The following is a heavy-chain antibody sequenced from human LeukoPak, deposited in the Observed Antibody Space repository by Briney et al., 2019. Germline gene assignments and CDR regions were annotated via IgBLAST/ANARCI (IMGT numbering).Heavy chain of an antibody. CDR1: GGSISSYY. D-gene: IGHD3-3*01. V-gene: IGHV4-4*07. CDR3: ARDWIFGVAYYFDY. CDR2: IYTSGST. J-gene: IGHJ4*02. Sequence: SETLSLTCTVSGGSISSYYWSWIRQPAGKGLEWIGRIYTSGSTNYNPSLKSRVTMSVDTSKNQFSLKLSSVTAADTAVYYCARDWIFGVAYYFDYWGQGTLVTVSS.